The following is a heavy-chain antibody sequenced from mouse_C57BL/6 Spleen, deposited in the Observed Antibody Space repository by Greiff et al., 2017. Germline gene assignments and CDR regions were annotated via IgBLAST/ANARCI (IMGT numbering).Heavy chain of an antibody. D-gene: IGHD2-5*01. J-gene: IGHJ2*01. CDR1: GFTFTSYG. Sequence: EVKLVESGGDLVKPGGSLKLSCAASGFTFTSYGMSWVRQPPDKRLEWVATISSGGSYTYYPDSVKGRFTISRDNAKNTLYLQMSSLKSEDTAVYYCARHRSYSNYGLDYWGQGTTLTVSS. CDR2: ISSGGSYT. V-gene: IGHV5-6*01. CDR3: ARHRSYSNYGLDY.